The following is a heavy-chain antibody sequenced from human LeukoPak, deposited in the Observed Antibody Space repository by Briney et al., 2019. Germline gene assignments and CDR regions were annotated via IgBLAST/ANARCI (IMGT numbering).Heavy chain of an antibody. D-gene: IGHD6-6*01. V-gene: IGHV4-34*01. Sequence: SETLSLTCAVYGGSFSGYYWSWIRQPPGKGLEWIGEINHSGSTNYNPSLKSRVTISVDTSKNQFSLKLSSVTAADTAVYYCARSTYSSSSSTFRYWGQGTLVTASS. CDR3: ARSTYSSSSSTFRY. CDR1: GGSFSGYY. J-gene: IGHJ4*02. CDR2: INHSGST.